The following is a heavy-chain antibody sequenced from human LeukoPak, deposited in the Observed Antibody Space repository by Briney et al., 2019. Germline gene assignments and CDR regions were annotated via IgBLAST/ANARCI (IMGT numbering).Heavy chain of an antibody. J-gene: IGHJ4*02. D-gene: IGHD6-13*01. CDR2: INTDGSST. CDR1: GFTFSSYW. V-gene: IGHV3-74*01. Sequence: GGSLRLSCAASGFTFSSYWMHWVRQAPGKGLVWVSHINTDGSSTNYADSVKGRFTISRDNAKNTLYLQMNSLRAEDTAVYYCARGLGGYTSSQAYWGQGTLVTVSS. CDR3: ARGLGGYTSSQAY.